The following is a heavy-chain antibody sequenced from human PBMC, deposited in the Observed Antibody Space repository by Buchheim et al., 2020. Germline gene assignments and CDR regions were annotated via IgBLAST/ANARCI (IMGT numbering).Heavy chain of an antibody. J-gene: IGHJ4*02. CDR3: ARGPGFVIDYPDY. Sequence: QVQLQQWGAGLLKPSETLSLTCAVYGGSFSGYYWSWIRQPPGKGLEWIGEINHSGSTNYNPSLKSRVTISVDTSKNQFSLKLSSVTAADTAVHYCARGPGFVIDYPDYWGQGTL. CDR1: GGSFSGYY. V-gene: IGHV4-34*01. CDR2: INHSGST. D-gene: IGHD3-22*01.